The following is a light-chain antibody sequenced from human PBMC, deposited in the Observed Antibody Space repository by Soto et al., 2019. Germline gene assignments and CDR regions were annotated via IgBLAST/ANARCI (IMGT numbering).Light chain of an antibody. Sequence: NFMLTQPQSVSASPGKTVTISCTRSSGSIASNYVQWYQQRPGSAPTTVIYEDNQRPSGVPDRFSGSIDSSSNSASLTISGLKTEEEADYYCQSYDSSNLVFGGGTKLTVL. J-gene: IGLJ2*01. CDR1: SGSIASNY. CDR2: EDN. V-gene: IGLV6-57*04. CDR3: QSYDSSNLV.